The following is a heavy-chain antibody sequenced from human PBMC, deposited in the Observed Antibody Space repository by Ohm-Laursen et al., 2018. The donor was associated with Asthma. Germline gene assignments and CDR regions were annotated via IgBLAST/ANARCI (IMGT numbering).Heavy chain of an antibody. D-gene: IGHD7-27*01. CDR2: VVEGGRGTT. Sequence: SLRLSCAASGYSFSLYSIHWIRQAPGKGLEWVSAVVEGGRGTTYYADSVKGRFTISRDDSKNTLYLQMNSLRVDDTAVYYCARHLAGDSSSWGQGTLVTVSS. CDR3: ARHLAGDSSS. CDR1: GYSFSLYS. V-gene: IGHV3-23*01. J-gene: IGHJ5*02.